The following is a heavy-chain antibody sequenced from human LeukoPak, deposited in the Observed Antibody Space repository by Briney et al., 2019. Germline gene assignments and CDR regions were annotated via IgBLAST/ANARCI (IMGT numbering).Heavy chain of an antibody. J-gene: IGHJ4*02. CDR1: GFTFSSYW. CDR2: INSDGSST. V-gene: IGHV3-74*01. CDR3: ARDADYYDSSGYYPT. D-gene: IGHD3-22*01. Sequence: PGGSLRLSCAASGFTFSSYWMHWVRQAPGKGLVWVSRINSDGSSTSYADSVKGRFTISRDNAKNTLYLQMNSLRAEDTAVYYCARDADYYDSSGYYPTWGQGTLVTVSS.